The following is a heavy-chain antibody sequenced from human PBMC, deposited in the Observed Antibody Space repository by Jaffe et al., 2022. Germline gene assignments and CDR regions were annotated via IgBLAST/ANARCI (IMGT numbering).Heavy chain of an antibody. J-gene: IGHJ4*02. CDR3: ARTTHGSSTSWNFDY. CDR2: IYSSGST. V-gene: IGHV4-59*01. CDR1: GGSITTYY. D-gene: IGHD2-2*01. Sequence: QVQLQESGPGLVKPSETLSLTCTVSGGSITTYYWSWIRQPPGKGLEWIGYIYSSGSTNYNPSLKSRVTISVDTSKNQFSLKLNSVTAADTAVYYCARTTHGSSTSWNFDYWGPGTLVTVSS.